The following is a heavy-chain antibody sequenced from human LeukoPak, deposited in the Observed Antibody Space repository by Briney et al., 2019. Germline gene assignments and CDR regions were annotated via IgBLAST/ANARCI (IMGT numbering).Heavy chain of an antibody. Sequence: TGGSLRLSCAASGFTFSSYWMSWVRQAPGKGLEWLGEIQSSGRTNYNPSLKSRVTFSINKSQNQVFLNLGSVTAADTAVYYCARADIAWNPAYYWGQGTPAIVSS. CDR3: ARADIAWNPAYY. CDR2: IQSSGRT. CDR1: GFTFSSYW. V-gene: IGHV4-4*02. D-gene: IGHD1-1*01. J-gene: IGHJ4*02.